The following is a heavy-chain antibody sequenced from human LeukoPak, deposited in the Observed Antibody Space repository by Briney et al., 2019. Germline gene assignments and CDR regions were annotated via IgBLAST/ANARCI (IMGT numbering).Heavy chain of an antibody. CDR3: ARTYGGNCDY. Sequence: XVSXNNAAXNWVRQSPSRGFEWLGRTYFRSKWYNDYAASVKSRITVNPDTSKNHFSLQLSSVTPEDTAVYYCARTYGGNCDYWGQGTLVTVSS. CDR1: XVSXNNAA. CDR2: TYFRSKWYN. J-gene: IGHJ4*02. D-gene: IGHD4-23*01. V-gene: IGHV6-1*01.